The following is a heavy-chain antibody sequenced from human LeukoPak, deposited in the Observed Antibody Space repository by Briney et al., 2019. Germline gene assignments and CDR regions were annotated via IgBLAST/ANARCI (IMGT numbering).Heavy chain of an antibody. CDR3: ATDRGYSYGYYYYYGMDV. CDR2: FDPEDGGT. V-gene: IGHV1-24*01. J-gene: IGHJ6*02. D-gene: IGHD5-18*01. Sequence: ASVKVSCKVSGYTLTELSMHWVRQAPGKGLEWMGGFDPEDGGTIYAQKFQGRVTMTEDTSTDTAYMELSSLRSEDTAVYYCATDRGYSYGYYYYYGMDVWGQGTTVTVSS. CDR1: GYTLTELS.